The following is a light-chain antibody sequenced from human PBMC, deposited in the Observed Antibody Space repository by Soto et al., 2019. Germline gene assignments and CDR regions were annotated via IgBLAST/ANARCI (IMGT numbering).Light chain of an antibody. J-gene: IGLJ1*01. CDR1: SSDVGSYNL. V-gene: IGLV2-23*02. Sequence: QSVLTQPAYVSGSPGQSITISCTGTSSDVGSYNLVSWYQQYPGKAPKLVIYEVIKRPSGVSNRFSGSKSGNTASLTISGLQAEDEADYYCCSYAGSTSVFGTGTKVT. CDR2: EVI. CDR3: CSYAGSTSV.